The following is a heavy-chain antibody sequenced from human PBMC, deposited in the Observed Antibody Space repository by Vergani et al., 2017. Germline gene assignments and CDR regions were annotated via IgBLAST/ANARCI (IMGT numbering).Heavy chain of an antibody. D-gene: IGHD1-26*01. CDR3: ARDGSRYYYYYGMDV. Sequence: EVQLVESGGGLVQPGGSLRLSCAASGFTFSSYWMHWVRQAPGKGLVGVSRINSDGSSTSYADAVKGRFTISRDNAKNTLYLQMNSLRAEDTAVYYCARDGSRYYYYYGMDVWGQGTTVTVSS. CDR1: GFTFSSYW. CDR2: INSDGSST. V-gene: IGHV3-74*01. J-gene: IGHJ6*02.